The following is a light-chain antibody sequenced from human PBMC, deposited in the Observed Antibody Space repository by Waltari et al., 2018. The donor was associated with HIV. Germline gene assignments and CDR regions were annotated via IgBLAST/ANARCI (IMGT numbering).Light chain of an antibody. CDR2: AAS. CDR3: QQLNSYPRALT. J-gene: IGKJ4*01. Sequence: DIQLTQSPSFLSASVGDRVTITSRASQGISSYLAWYQQKPGKAPKLLIYAASTLQSGVPSRFSGSGSGTEFTLTISSLQPEDFATYYCQQLNSYPRALTFGGGTKVEIK. V-gene: IGKV1-9*01. CDR1: QGISSY.